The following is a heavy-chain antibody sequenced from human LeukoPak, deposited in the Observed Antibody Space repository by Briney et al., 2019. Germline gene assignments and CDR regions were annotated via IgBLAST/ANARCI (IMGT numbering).Heavy chain of an antibody. CDR2: ISSSSSYI. Sequence: GGSLRLSCAACGFTFSNYRMNWDRQAPGKGLEWVSCISSSSSYIYYADSVKGRFTISRDNAKNSLFLQMNSLRAEDTAVYYCAREGYSYGYDHWGQGTPVTVSS. CDR1: GFTFSNYR. CDR3: AREGYSYGYDH. J-gene: IGHJ5*02. D-gene: IGHD5-18*01. V-gene: IGHV3-21*01.